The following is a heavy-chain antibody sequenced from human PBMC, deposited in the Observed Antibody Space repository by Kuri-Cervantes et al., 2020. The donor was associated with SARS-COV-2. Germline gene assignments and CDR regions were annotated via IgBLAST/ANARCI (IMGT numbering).Heavy chain of an antibody. V-gene: IGHV3-30*01. CDR2: ISYDGSNK. J-gene: IGHJ3*02. D-gene: IGHD6-25*01. CDR3: ARADGSYAFDI. Sequence: LSLTCAASGFTFSSYAMHWVRQAPGKGLEWVAVISYDGSNKYYADSVKGRFTISRGNSKNTLYLQMNSLRAEDTAVYYCARADGSYAFDIWGQGTMVTVSS. CDR1: GFTFSSYA.